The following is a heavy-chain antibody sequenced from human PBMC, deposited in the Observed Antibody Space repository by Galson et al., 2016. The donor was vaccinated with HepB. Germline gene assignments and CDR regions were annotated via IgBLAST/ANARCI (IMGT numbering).Heavy chain of an antibody. CDR3: ASDGVIYGYLDY. Sequence: SLRLSCAASGFTFSNYGMHWVRQAPGKGLEWVAIIWYDGSNKYYADSVKGRFTISRDNSKNTLFLQMNSLRAEDTAVYYCASDGVIYGYLDYWGQGTLATVSS. V-gene: IGHV3-33*01. CDR2: IWYDGSNK. D-gene: IGHD2-8*01. J-gene: IGHJ4*02. CDR1: GFTFSNYG.